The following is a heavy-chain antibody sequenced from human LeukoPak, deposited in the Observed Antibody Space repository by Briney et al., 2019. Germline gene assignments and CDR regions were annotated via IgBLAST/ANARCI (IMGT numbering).Heavy chain of an antibody. V-gene: IGHV4-34*01. Sequence: SETLSLTCAVYGGSFSGYYWSWIRQPPGKGLEWIGEINHSGSTNYNPSLKSRVTISVDTSKNQFSLKLSSVTAADTAVYYCARQPTGHPNWLDSWGQGTLVTVSS. CDR1: GGSFSGYY. CDR3: ARQPTGHPNWLDS. CDR2: INHSGST. D-gene: IGHD2-8*02. J-gene: IGHJ5*01.